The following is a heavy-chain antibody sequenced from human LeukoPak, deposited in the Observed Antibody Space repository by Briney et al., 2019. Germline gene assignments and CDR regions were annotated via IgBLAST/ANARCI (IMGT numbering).Heavy chain of an antibody. D-gene: IGHD3-22*01. J-gene: IGHJ4*02. CDR3: ASLTNYYDSSGYGGIVFDY. Sequence: QPGGSLRLSCAASGFTFSSYWMHWVRQAPGKGLVWVSRINSDGSSTSYADSVKGRFTISRDNAKNTLYLQMNSLRAEDTAVYYCASLTNYYDSSGYGGIVFDYWGQGTLVTVSS. V-gene: IGHV3-74*01. CDR2: INSDGSST. CDR1: GFTFSSYW.